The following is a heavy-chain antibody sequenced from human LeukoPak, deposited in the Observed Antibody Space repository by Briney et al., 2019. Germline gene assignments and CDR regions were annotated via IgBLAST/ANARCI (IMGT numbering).Heavy chain of an antibody. CDR2: IYSRGST. CDR3: ARGGPEDAFDI. V-gene: IGHV3-66*01. D-gene: IGHD1-14*01. Sequence: QPGGSLRLSCAASEFTFVRYAMNWVRQAPGKGLEWVSVIYSRGSTYYADSVKGRFTISRDNSKNTLYLQMNSLRDEDTAVYYCARGGPEDAFDIWGQGTMVTVSS. J-gene: IGHJ3*02. CDR1: EFTFVRYA.